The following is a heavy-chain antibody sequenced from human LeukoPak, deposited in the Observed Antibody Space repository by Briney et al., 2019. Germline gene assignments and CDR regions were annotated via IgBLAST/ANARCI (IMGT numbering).Heavy chain of an antibody. V-gene: IGHV4-59*01. D-gene: IGHD2-21*02. J-gene: IGHJ3*02. Sequence: SETLSLTCTVSGGSISNYYWSWIRQPPGKGLEWIGYIYSSGSTNYNPSLKSRVTISVDTSKIQFSLKLSSVTAADTAVYYCARAAYCGGDCYSDAFDIWGQGTMVTVSS. CDR2: IYSSGST. CDR3: ARAAYCGGDCYSDAFDI. CDR1: GGSISNYY.